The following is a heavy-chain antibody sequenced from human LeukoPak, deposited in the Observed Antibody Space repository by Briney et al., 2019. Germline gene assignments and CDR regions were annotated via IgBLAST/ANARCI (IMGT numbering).Heavy chain of an antibody. Sequence: PSETLSLTCAVSGYSISSGYYWGWIRQPPGKGLEWIGSIYHSGSTYYNPSLKSRVTRSVDPSNNQFSLKLSSVTAADTAVYYCASAFKIFWFDPWGQGTLVTVSS. CDR2: IYHSGST. J-gene: IGHJ5*02. D-gene: IGHD3-3*01. CDR3: ASAFKIFWFDP. V-gene: IGHV4-38-2*01. CDR1: GYSISSGYY.